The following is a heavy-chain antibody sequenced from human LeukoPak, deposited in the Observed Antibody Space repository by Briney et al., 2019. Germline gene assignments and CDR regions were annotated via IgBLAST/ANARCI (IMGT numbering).Heavy chain of an antibody. CDR1: GYTFTSYY. Sequence: EGSVKVSCKASGYTFTSYYMHWVRQAPGQGLEWMGIISGSGGSTSYAQKFQGRVTMTRDTSTSTVYMELSSLRSEDTAVYYCARDGDIVVVVAATRYYGMDVWGQGTTVTVSS. CDR2: ISGSGGST. V-gene: IGHV1-46*01. J-gene: IGHJ6*02. D-gene: IGHD2-15*01. CDR3: ARDGDIVVVVAATRYYGMDV.